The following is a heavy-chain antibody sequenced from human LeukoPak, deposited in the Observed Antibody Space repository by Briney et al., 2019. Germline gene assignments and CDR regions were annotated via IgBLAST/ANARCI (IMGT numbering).Heavy chain of an antibody. V-gene: IGHV3-23*01. CDR3: AKGGAATMRDGYNYYYYYMEV. CDR2: ISGSGGHT. J-gene: IGHJ6*03. CDR1: GITFSSHA. Sequence: GGSLRLSCAASGITFSSHAMSWVRQAPGTGLEWVSLISGSGGHTYYGDSVKGRFTISRDNSTNRLYLQMNSLRHEDTAVYYCAKGGAATMRDGYNYYYYYMEVWGRGTTVTVSS. D-gene: IGHD5-24*01.